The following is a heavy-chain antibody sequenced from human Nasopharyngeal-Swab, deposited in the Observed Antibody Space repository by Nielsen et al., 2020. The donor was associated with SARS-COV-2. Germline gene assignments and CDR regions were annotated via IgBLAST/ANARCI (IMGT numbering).Heavy chain of an antibody. D-gene: IGHD5-18*01. Sequence: WIRQPPGKGLEWVSYISGSSSTIYYADSVKGRFTISRDNAKNSLYLQMNSLRDEDTAVYYCARRDTAMVLTDYWGQGTLVTVSS. J-gene: IGHJ4*02. V-gene: IGHV3-48*02. CDR2: ISGSSSTI. CDR3: ARRDTAMVLTDY.